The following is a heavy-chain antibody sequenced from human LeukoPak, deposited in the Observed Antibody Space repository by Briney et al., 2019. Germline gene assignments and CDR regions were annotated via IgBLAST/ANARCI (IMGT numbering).Heavy chain of an antibody. J-gene: IGHJ4*02. D-gene: IGHD7-27*01. CDR2: ISSSSSYT. Sequence: GGSLRLSCAASGFTFSDYYMSWIRQAPGKGLEWVSYISSSSSYTNYADSVKGRFTISRDNAKNSLYLQMNSLRAEDTAVYYCAKDSGAPDYWGQGTLVTVSS. CDR3: AKDSGAPDY. CDR1: GFTFSDYY. V-gene: IGHV3-11*06.